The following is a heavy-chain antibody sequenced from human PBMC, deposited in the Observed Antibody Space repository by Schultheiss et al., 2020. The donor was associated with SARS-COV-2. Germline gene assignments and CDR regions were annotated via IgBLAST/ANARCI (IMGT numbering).Heavy chain of an antibody. Sequence: SETLSLTCTVSGGSISSGGYYWSWIRQPAGKGLEWIGRIYTSGSTNYNPSLKSRVTMSVDTSKNQFSLKLSSVTAADTAVYYCARGAAAAPFDYWGQGTLVTVSS. CDR1: GGSISSGGYY. J-gene: IGHJ4*02. V-gene: IGHV4-61*02. CDR3: ARGAAAAPFDY. CDR2: IYTSGST. D-gene: IGHD6-13*01.